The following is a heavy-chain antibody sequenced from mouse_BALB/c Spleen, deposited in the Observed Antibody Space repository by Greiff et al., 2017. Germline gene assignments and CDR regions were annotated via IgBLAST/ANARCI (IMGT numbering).Heavy chain of an antibody. J-gene: IGHJ4*01. CDR3: ARSEEWYRDYARDY. D-gene: IGHD2-1*01. CDR2: IHPSASAT. CDR1: GYSFPSYW. Sequence: VQLQQPGAELVRPGASVTLSCTASGYSFPSYWMNWVKQRPGQGLEWIGMIHPSASATRLNQKFKDKATLTVDKSSSTAYMQLSSPTSEDSAVYYWARSEEWYRDYARDYWGQGTSVTVSS. V-gene: IGHV1-61*01.